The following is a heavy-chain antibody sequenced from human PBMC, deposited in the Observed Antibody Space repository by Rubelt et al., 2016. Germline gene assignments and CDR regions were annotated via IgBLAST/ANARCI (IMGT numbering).Heavy chain of an antibody. V-gene: IGHV1-18*01. J-gene: IGHJ4*02. Sequence: QVQLVQSGTEVKKPGASVKVSCKASGYTFTSYGMSWVRQAPGQGLEWMGWISAYNGNKMYAKKVQGRVTVTTDTSTSTAYMELRSLRSDDTAVYYCARDYLRYFDFWGQGTLVTVSS. CDR3: ARDYLRYFDF. CDR1: GYTFTSYG. CDR2: ISAYNGNK. D-gene: IGHD5/OR15-5a*01.